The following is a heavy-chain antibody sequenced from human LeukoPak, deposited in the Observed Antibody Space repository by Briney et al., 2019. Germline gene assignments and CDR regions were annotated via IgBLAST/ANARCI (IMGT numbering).Heavy chain of an antibody. V-gene: IGHV4-59*01. Sequence: SETLSITCTVSGGSISSYYWSWIRQPPGKGLEWIGYIYYSGSTNYNPSLKSRVTISVDTSKNQFSLKLSSVTAADTAVYYCAGTGRKNAFDIWGQGTIVTVSS. J-gene: IGHJ3*02. D-gene: IGHD1-26*01. CDR2: IYYSGST. CDR3: AGTGRKNAFDI. CDR1: GGSISSYY.